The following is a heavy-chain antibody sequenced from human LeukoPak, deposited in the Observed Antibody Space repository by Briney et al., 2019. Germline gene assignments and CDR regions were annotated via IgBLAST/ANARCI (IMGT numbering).Heavy chain of an antibody. V-gene: IGHV5-51*01. D-gene: IGHD3-22*01. J-gene: IGHJ4*02. CDR3: ARYYYDSSGYFHGLDY. Sequence: GESLKISCKGSGYTFATYWIGWVRQMPGKGLEWMGIIYPGDSDTRYSPSFQGQVTISADKSISTAYLQWSSLKASDTAMYYCARYYYDSSGYFHGLDYWGQGTLVTVSS. CDR2: IYPGDSDT. CDR1: GYTFATYW.